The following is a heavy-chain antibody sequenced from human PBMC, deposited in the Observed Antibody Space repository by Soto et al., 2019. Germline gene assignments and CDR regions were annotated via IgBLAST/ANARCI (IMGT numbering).Heavy chain of an antibody. Sequence: GGLRLSCVASGFTFKAYAMGWVLQAPGKGLEWVSSITATNGNTYYADSVRGRFTISRDNSRNSLFLQMNGLRPEDSALYYCAKDEGTSSTVFDYWGQGTLVTVSS. J-gene: IGHJ4*02. V-gene: IGHV3-23*01. CDR3: AKDEGTSSTVFDY. CDR2: ITATNGNT. CDR1: GFTFKAYA. D-gene: IGHD4-4*01.